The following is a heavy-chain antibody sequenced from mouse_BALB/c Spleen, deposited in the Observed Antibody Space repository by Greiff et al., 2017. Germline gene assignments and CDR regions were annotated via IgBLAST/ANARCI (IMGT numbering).Heavy chain of an antibody. CDR3: ARTHYGSSGYFDY. D-gene: IGHD1-1*01. V-gene: IGHV1-4*02. CDR1: GYTFTSYT. CDR2: INPSSGYT. J-gene: IGHJ2*01. Sequence: VQLQQSAAELARPGASVKMSCKASGYTFTSYTMHWVKQRPGQGLEWIGYINPSSGYTEYNQKFKDKTTLTADKSSSTAYMQLSSLTSEDSAVYYCARTHYGSSGYFDYWGQGTTLTVSS.